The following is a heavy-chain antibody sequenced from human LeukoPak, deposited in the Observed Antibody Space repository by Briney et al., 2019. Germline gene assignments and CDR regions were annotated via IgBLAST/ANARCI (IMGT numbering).Heavy chain of an antibody. CDR2: MNPNNGNT. CDR3: ARGVPPDY. V-gene: IGHV1-8*01. CDR1: GYTFSSFD. D-gene: IGHD2-2*01. J-gene: IGHJ4*02. Sequence: GASVKVSCKASGYTFSSFDINWVRQATGQGLEWMGWMNPNNGNTGFAQKLQGRVTMTRDTSTNTAYMELSSLTSADTAVYYCARGVPPDYWGQGTLVTVSS.